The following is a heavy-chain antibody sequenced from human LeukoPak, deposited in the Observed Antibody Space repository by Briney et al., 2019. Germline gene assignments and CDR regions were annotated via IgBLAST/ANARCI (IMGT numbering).Heavy chain of an antibody. Sequence: GGSLRLSCAASGFTFSSYSMNWVRQAPGKGLEWVSSISSSSSYIYYADSVKGRFTISRDNSKNTLYLQMNSLRAEDTAVYYCAKDLSSGWPQDALDYWGQGTLVTVSS. CDR2: ISSSSSYI. V-gene: IGHV3-21*04. CDR3: AKDLSSGWPQDALDY. D-gene: IGHD6-19*01. J-gene: IGHJ4*02. CDR1: GFTFSSYS.